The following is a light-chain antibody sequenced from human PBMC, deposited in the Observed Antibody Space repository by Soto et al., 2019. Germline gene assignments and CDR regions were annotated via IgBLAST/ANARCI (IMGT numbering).Light chain of an antibody. CDR2: DVS. Sequence: QSALTQPRSVSGSPGQSVTISCTGTSSDVGGYNYVSWFQQHPGKVPKLIIYDVSNWPSGVFDRFSGSKSGNTASLTISGLQPEDEADYYCSSFTSSSTFVFGTGTKVTVL. V-gene: IGLV2-14*03. J-gene: IGLJ1*01. CDR3: SSFTSSSTFV. CDR1: SSDVGGYNY.